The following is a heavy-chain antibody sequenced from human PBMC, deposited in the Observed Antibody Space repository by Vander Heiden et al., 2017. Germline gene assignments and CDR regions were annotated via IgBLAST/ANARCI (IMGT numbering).Heavy chain of an antibody. J-gene: IGHJ4*02. V-gene: IGHV3-23*01. CDR2: ISGSGGST. CDR1: GFPFSTYA. Sequence: EVQLLESGGGLVQPGGSLRLSCVASGFPFSTYAMAWVRQAQGKGLEWVSAISGSGGSTYYADSVKGRFTISRDNSKNTLYLQMNSLRAEDTAVYYCANRGDSGYSYGVDYWGQGTLVTVSS. D-gene: IGHD5-18*01. CDR3: ANRGDSGYSYGVDY.